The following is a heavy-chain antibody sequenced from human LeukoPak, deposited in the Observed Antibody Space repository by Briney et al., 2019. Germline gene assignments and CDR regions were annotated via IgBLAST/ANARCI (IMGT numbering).Heavy chain of an antibody. J-gene: IGHJ3*02. V-gene: IGHV3-7*01. CDR1: GFTFSSYW. CDR3: AKVVPAMSHAFDI. Sequence: GGSLRLSCAASGFTFSSYWMSWVRQAPGKGLEWVANIKQDGSEKYYVDSVKGRFTISRDNAKNSLYLQMNSLRAEDTAVYYCAKVVPAMSHAFDIWGQGTMVTVSS. CDR2: IKQDGSEK. D-gene: IGHD2-2*01.